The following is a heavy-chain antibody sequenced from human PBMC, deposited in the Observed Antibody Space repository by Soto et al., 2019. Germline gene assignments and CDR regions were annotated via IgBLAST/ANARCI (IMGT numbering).Heavy chain of an antibody. CDR3: ERRCTRWYRDYYYGMDV. CDR2: IYYSGST. J-gene: IGHJ6*02. V-gene: IGHV4-39*01. CDR1: GGSISSSSYY. Sequence: TETLSLTCTVSGGSISSSSYYWGWIRQPPGKGLEWIGSIYYSGSTYYNPSLKSRVTISVDTSKNQFSLKLSSVTAADTAVYYCERRCTRWYRDYYYGMDVWGQGNTVSVS. D-gene: IGHD6-13*01.